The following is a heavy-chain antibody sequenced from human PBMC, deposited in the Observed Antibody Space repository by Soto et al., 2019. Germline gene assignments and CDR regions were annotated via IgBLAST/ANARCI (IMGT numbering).Heavy chain of an antibody. D-gene: IGHD3-9*01. CDR1: GGSISSGGYY. V-gene: IGHV4-61*08. CDR3: ASHVSERFSDILSGRETRSSVMDV. J-gene: IGHJ6*02. CDR2: IYYSGST. Sequence: PSETLSLTCTVSGGSISSGGYYWSWIRQSPGKGLEWIGYIYYSGSTNYNPSLKSRVTISVDTSKNQFSLRRSSVTAADTAADNCASHVSERFSDILSGRETRSSVMDVWGQGTTVTVSS.